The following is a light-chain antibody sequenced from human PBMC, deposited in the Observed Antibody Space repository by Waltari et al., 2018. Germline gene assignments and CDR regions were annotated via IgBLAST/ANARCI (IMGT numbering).Light chain of an antibody. V-gene: IGKV3D-15*01. CDR2: LAS. CDR3: QHHSTWPPT. Sequence: VMTQSPATLSVSPWERATPPCRASQNIRNSLAWYQQKPGQAPRLLISLASTRATGIPARFSGSGSGTQFSLTISSLQHEDFAIYYCQHHSTWPPTFGPGTRV. CDR1: QNIRNS. J-gene: IGKJ1*01.